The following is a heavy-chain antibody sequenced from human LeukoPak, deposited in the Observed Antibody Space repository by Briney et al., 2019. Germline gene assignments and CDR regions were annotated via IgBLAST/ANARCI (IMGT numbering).Heavy chain of an antibody. CDR3: ARPAYYDSSGYEGAFDI. V-gene: IGHV5-51*01. Sequence: GESLKISCKGSGYSFTSYWIGWGRQMPGKGLEWVGIIYPGDSDTRYSPSFQGQVTISADKSISTAYLQWSSLKASDTAMYYCARPAYYDSSGYEGAFDIWGQGTMVTVSS. CDR1: GYSFTSYW. D-gene: IGHD3-22*01. CDR2: IYPGDSDT. J-gene: IGHJ3*02.